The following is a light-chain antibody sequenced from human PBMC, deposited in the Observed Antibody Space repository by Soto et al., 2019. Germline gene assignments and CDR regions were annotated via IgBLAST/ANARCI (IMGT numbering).Light chain of an antibody. V-gene: IGKV1-27*01. CDR3: QKNNRAPFT. CDR2: AAS. CDR1: QGISNF. Sequence: DIQMTQSPSSLSASVGDRVTITCRASQGISNFLAWYQQKPGKAPNLLIYAASSLQSGVPSRFSGSGSGTDFTLTIRNLQPDAVASYYCQKNNRAPFTFGPGTKVEIK. J-gene: IGKJ3*01.